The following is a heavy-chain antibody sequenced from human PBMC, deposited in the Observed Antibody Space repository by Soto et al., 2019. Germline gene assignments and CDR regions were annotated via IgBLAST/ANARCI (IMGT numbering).Heavy chain of an antibody. CDR1: GFTLSTYG. Sequence: QAELVEAGGGVVQPGRSLRLSCAASGFTLSTYGMHWVRQAPGKGLEWVAAMSYDGTKEYYADSVKGRFTISRDNSRNTLFLQLNSLRAEDTAVYYCAKEYGSTWIDHWGQGTLVTVSS. CDR3: AKEYGSTWIDH. CDR2: MSYDGTKE. D-gene: IGHD6-13*01. V-gene: IGHV3-30*18. J-gene: IGHJ4*02.